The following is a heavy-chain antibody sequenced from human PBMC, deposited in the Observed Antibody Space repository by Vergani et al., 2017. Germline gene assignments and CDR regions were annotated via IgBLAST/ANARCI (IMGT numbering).Heavy chain of an antibody. CDR3: ARIRIYSSFSGWFDP. CDR2: INHSGST. D-gene: IGHD6-6*01. V-gene: IGHV4-34*01. CDR1: GGSFSGYY. Sequence: QVQLQQWGAGLLKPSETLSLTCAVYGGSFSGYYWSWIRQPPGKGLEWIGEINHSGSTNYNPSLKSRVTISVDTSKNQFSLKLSPVTAADTAVYYCARIRIYSSFSGWFDPWGQGTLVTVSS. J-gene: IGHJ5*02.